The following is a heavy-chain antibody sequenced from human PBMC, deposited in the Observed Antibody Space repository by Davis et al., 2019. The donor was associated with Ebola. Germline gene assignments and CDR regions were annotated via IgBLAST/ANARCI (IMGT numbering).Heavy chain of an antibody. CDR3: ASTGSGWYNFDY. CDR2: IYSGDSDT. CDR1: GYSFTNYW. D-gene: IGHD6-19*01. J-gene: IGHJ4*02. Sequence: GGSLRLSCKGSGYSFTNYWIAWVRQMPGKGPEWMGIIYSGDSDTRYSPSFQGQVTISADKSISTAYLQWSSLKASDSAMYYCASTGSGWYNFDYWGQGTLVTVSS. V-gene: IGHV5-51*01.